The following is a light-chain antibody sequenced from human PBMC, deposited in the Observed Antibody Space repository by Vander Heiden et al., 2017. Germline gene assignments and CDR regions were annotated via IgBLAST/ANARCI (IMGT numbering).Light chain of an antibody. CDR1: TSNIGSNN. V-gene: IGLV1-44*01. CDR3: ASWDDTVRAVV. CDR2: TNN. Sequence: SVLTPPPSASGTPGQRLTISCSGSTSNIGSNNVNWYQQLPGAAPKLLIYTNNQRPSGVPDRFSGSKSGSSASLAISGLQADDESDFYCASWDDTVRAVVFGGGTKVTVL. J-gene: IGLJ2*01.